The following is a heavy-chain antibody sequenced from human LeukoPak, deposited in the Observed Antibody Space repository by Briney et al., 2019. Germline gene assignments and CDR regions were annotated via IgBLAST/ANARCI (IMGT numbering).Heavy chain of an antibody. Sequence: GGSLRLSCAASGFTFSSYAMSWVRQAPGKGLEWVSAISGSGGSTYYADSVKGRFTISRDNSKNTLYLQMNSLRAEDTAVYYCAKGGVGATKGLIAFDVWGQGTMVTVSS. CDR2: ISGSGGST. J-gene: IGHJ3*01. CDR3: AKGGVGATKGLIAFDV. V-gene: IGHV3-23*01. D-gene: IGHD1-26*01. CDR1: GFTFSSYA.